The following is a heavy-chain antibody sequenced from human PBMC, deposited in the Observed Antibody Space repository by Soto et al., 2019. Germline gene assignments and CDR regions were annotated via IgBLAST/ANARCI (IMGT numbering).Heavy chain of an antibody. V-gene: IGHV1-3*01. CDR3: ARGDSQVQTYYYYIWGSYPPGGACDI. Sequence: QVQLVQSGAEVKKPGSSVKVSCKASGYTFTSYAMHWVLQAPGQRIEWMGWINAGNGNPKYSQKLQGRVIITRDTSASTAYMELSSLRSEYTAVYYCARGDSQVQTYYYYIWGSYPPGGACDIWGQGTMVTVSS. D-gene: IGHD3-16*02. J-gene: IGHJ3*02. CDR2: INAGNGNP. CDR1: GYTFTSYA.